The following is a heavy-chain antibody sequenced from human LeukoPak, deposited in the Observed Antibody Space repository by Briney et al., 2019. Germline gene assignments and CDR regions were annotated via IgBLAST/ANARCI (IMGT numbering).Heavy chain of an antibody. CDR3: AKVSDSSGYPFAAFDI. V-gene: IGHV3-23*01. J-gene: IGHJ3*02. D-gene: IGHD3-22*01. Sequence: PGGSLRLSCAASGFTFSSYAMSWVRQAPGKGLEWVSAISGSGGSTYYADSVKGRFTISRDNSKNTLYLQMNSLRAEDTAVYYCAKVSDSSGYPFAAFDIWGQGTMVTVSS. CDR1: GFTFSSYA. CDR2: ISGSGGST.